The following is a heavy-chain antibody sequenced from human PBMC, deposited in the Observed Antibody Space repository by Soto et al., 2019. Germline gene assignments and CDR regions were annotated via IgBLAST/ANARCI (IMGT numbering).Heavy chain of an antibody. D-gene: IGHD3-10*01. Sequence: PGGSLRLSCAASGFTFSRYSMNWVRQAPGKGLEWISYIDSHSGTIYYADSVKGRFTISRDNAKNSLYLQMNSLRDEDTAVYYCAKENYASGVPGPWGQGTLVTVSS. CDR3: AKENYASGVPGP. CDR1: GFTFSRYS. V-gene: IGHV3-48*02. J-gene: IGHJ5*02. CDR2: IDSHSGTI.